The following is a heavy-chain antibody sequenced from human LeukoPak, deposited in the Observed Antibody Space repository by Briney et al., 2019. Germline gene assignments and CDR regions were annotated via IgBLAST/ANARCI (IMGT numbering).Heavy chain of an antibody. CDR3: AKDRGYNSGRGPIDY. V-gene: IGHV3-30*18. D-gene: IGHD6-19*01. J-gene: IGHJ4*02. CDR2: ISYDGTSK. Sequence: PGRSLRLSCAASGFTFSSYGMHWVRQAPGKGLEWVAVISYDGTSKYYADSVKGRFTISRDNSKNTLYLQMNSLRAEDTAVYYCAKDRGYNSGRGPIDYWGQGTLVTVSS. CDR1: GFTFSSYG.